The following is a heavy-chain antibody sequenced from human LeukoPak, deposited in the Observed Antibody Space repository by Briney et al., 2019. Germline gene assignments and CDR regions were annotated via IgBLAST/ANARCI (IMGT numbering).Heavy chain of an antibody. CDR3: ARLSAYYYGSYFYYYMDV. J-gene: IGHJ6*03. CDR2: IKQDESER. CDR1: GFSFSSYW. Sequence: PGGSLRLSCEGSGFSFSSYWMTWVRLSPGKGPEWVANIKQDESERYTVDSVKGRFTISRDNAKNSVYLHMNSLRAEDTALYYCARLSAYYYGSYFYYYMDVWGKGTTVIVSS. D-gene: IGHD3-10*01. V-gene: IGHV3-7*01.